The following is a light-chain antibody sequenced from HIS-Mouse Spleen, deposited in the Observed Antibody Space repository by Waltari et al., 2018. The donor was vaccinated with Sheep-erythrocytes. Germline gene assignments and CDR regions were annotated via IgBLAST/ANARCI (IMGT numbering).Light chain of an antibody. CDR1: QSLLHSNGYNY. CDR3: MQALQTPIFT. Sequence: DIVMTQSPLSLPVTPGEPASISCRSSQSLLHSNGYNYLDWYLQTPGQSPQLLIYLGSKRDSGVPDRFSGSGSGTEFTLKISRVEAEDVGVYYCMQALQTPIFTFGPGTKVDIK. CDR2: LGS. J-gene: IGKJ3*01. V-gene: IGKV2-28*01.